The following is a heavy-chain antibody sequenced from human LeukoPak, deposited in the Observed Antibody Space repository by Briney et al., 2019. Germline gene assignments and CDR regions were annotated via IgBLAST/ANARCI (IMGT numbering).Heavy chain of an antibody. V-gene: IGHV3-64*01. J-gene: IGHJ3*02. CDR2: IARNGGWT. CDR3: ARELSRGYYDSSGYFSPNDAFDI. CDR1: GFTFSNYA. Sequence: GGSLRLSCVASGFTFSNYAMHWVRQAPGKGLEYVSSIARNGGWTYYVNSVKDRFTISRDNSKNTLYLQMGSLRVEDMAVYYCARELSRGYYDSSGYFSPNDAFDIWGQGTMVTVSS. D-gene: IGHD3-22*01.